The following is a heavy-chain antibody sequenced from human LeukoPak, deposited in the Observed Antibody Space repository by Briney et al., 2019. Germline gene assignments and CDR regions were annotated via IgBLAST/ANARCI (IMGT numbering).Heavy chain of an antibody. Sequence: GGSLRLSCAASGFIFSSYAMSWVRQAPGKGLEWVSAISGSGGSTYYADSVKGRFTISRDNSKNTLYLQMNSLRAEDTAVYYCAKVRRDGYNYGYWGQGTLVTVSS. J-gene: IGHJ4*02. D-gene: IGHD5-12*01. CDR1: GFIFSSYA. CDR3: AKVRRDGYNYGY. V-gene: IGHV3-23*01. CDR2: ISGSGGST.